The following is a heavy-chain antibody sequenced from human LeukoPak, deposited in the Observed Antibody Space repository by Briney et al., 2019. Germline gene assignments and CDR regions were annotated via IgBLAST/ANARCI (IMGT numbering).Heavy chain of an antibody. CDR2: IGFDSDNT. CDR1: GFIVSSNC. V-gene: IGHV3-33*08. J-gene: IGHJ4*02. CDR3: ARGVYYFDY. Sequence: PGGSLRLSCAASGFIVSSNCMSWVRQAPGKGLEWVALIGFDSDNTFYAESVKGRFTISKDKSKNTLYLQMDSLRAEDTAVYYCARGVYYFDYWGQGTLVTVSS.